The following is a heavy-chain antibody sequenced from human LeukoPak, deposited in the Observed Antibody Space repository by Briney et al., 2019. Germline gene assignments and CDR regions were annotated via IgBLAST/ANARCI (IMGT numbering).Heavy chain of an antibody. Sequence: PGGSLRLSCAASGFTFSSYWMHWVRQAPGKGLVWVSRSNSDGSSTNYADSVKGRFTISRDNAKNTLYLQMNSLRAEDTAVYYCARGPERTGVGTRYYYDMDVWGQGTTVTVSS. D-gene: IGHD2-8*01. V-gene: IGHV3-74*01. CDR2: SNSDGSST. CDR3: ARGPERTGVGTRYYYDMDV. CDR1: GFTFSSYW. J-gene: IGHJ6*02.